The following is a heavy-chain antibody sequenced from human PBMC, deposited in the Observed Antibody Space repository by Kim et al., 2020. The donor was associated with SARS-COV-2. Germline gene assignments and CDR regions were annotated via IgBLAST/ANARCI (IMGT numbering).Heavy chain of an antibody. J-gene: IGHJ6*02. Sequence: SVKVSCKASGGTFSSYAISWVRQAPGQGLEWMGGIIPIFGTANYAQKFQGRVTITADESTSTAYMELSSLRSEDTAVYYCARGGYCTNGVCSHYYYYGMDVWGQGTTVTVSS. CDR3: ARGGYCTNGVCSHYYYYGMDV. CDR2: IIPIFGTA. CDR1: GGTFSSYA. V-gene: IGHV1-69*13. D-gene: IGHD2-8*01.